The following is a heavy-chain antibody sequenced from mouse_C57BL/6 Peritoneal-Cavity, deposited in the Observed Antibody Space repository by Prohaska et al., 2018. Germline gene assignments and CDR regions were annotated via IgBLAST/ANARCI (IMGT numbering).Heavy chain of an antibody. V-gene: IGHV4-1*01. J-gene: IGHJ4*01. Sequence: EVKLFQSGGGLVQPGGSLKLSCAASGIDFSRYWMTWVRRAPVKGLEWIGEINPESRTINDAPSLKDKCIISRDNAKNTLYLQMSKVRSEDTALYYCARLLGDYWGQGTSVTVSS. CDR1: GIDFSRYW. CDR2: INPESRTI. CDR3: ARLLGDY.